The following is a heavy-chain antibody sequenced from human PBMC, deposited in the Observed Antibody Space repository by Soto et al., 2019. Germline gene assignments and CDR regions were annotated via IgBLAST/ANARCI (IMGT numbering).Heavy chain of an antibody. J-gene: IGHJ6*02. CDR1: GDNFKKNV. CDR2: TIPALGKT. Sequence: GASVEVSCKNSGDNFKKNVFTWVRQAPGQGLEWMGGTIPALGKTHYIEKFQGRVTITVDDATRTVYMEVRDLTSEDTAIYYCARGPFRPSAMDVWGQGTTVTVSS. V-gene: IGHV1-69*10. CDR3: ARGPFRPSAMDV.